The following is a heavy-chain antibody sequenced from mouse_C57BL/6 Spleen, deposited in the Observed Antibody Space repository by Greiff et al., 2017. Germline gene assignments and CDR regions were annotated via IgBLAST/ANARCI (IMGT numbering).Heavy chain of an antibody. CDR1: GYSFTGYY. V-gene: IGHV1-42*01. CDR2: INPSTGGT. J-gene: IGHJ2*01. Sequence: EVMLVESGPELVKPGASVKISCKASGYSFTGYYMNWVKQSPEKSLEWIGEINPSTGGTTYNQKFKAKATLTVDKSSSTAYMQLKSLTSEDSAVYYCAKGQSFDYWGQGTTRTVSS. D-gene: IGHD6-1*01. CDR3: AKGQSFDY.